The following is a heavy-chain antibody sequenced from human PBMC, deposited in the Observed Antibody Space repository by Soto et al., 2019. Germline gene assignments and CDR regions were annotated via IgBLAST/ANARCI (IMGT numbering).Heavy chain of an antibody. CDR1: WFPLRHSGVG. D-gene: IGHD3-3*01. CDR3: AHRAAWSGYSDWYWFDP. J-gene: IGHJ5*02. Sequence: GAGPTPGKPTQTLTPACTFPWFPLRHSGVGGGWVPQPPGKALEWLALIYWNDDKRYSPSLKSRLTITKDTSKNQVVLTMTNMDPVDTATYYCAHRAAWSGYSDWYWFDPWGQGTLVTVSS. V-gene: IGHV2-5*01. CDR2: IYWNDDK.